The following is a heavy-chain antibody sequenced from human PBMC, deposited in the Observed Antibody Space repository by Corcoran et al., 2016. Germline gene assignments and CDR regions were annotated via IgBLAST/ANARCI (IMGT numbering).Heavy chain of an antibody. Sequence: EVQLVESGGGLIQPGGSLRLSCAASGFTVSSNYMSWVRQAPGKGLEWVSVIYSGGSTYYADSVKGRFTISRDNSKNTLYLQMNSLRAEDTAVYYWASRTTVRGDGMDVWGQGTTVTVSS. CDR1: GFTVSSNY. V-gene: IGHV3-53*01. D-gene: IGHD4-17*01. J-gene: IGHJ6*02. CDR2: IYSGGST. CDR3: ASRTTVRGDGMDV.